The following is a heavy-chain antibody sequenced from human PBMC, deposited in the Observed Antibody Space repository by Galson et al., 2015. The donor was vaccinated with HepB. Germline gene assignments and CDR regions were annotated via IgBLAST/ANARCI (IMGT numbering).Heavy chain of an antibody. CDR2: ISVYNGNT. CDR1: GYTFTSYG. V-gene: IGHV1-18*01. Sequence: SVKVSCKASGYTFTSYGISWVRQAPGQGLEWMGWISVYNGNTNYVQKFQGRVTMTTDTSTSTAYMGLRSLRSDDTAVYYCARDRVYGDYDVYWYFDLWGRGTLGTVSS. J-gene: IGHJ2*01. D-gene: IGHD4-17*01. CDR3: ARDRVYGDYDVYWYFDL.